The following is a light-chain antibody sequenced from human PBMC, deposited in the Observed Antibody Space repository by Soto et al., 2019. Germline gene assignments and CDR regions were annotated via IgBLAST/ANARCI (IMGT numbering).Light chain of an antibody. V-gene: IGLV2-23*02. CDR1: SSDVGSYDF. CDR2: EVS. Sequence: QSVLIQPPSVSGSPGQSVTISCTGTSSDVGSYDFVSWYQQHPGKAPKPMIYEVSTRPSGVSNRFSGSKSGNTASLTISGLQAEDEADYYCCSYAGRAYVFGTGTKVTVL. CDR3: CSYAGRAYV. J-gene: IGLJ1*01.